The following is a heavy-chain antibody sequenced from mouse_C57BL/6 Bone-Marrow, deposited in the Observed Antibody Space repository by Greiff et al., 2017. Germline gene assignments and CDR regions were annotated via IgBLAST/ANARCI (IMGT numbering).Heavy chain of an antibody. CDR2: IRNKANGYTT. CDR1: GFTFTDYY. CDR3: ARFVGYSFYFDY. V-gene: IGHV7-3*01. D-gene: IGHD2-3*01. Sequence: DVHLVESGGGLVQPGGSLSLSCAASGFTFTDYYMSWVSQPPGKALEWLGFIRNKANGYTTEYSASVKGRFTISRDNSQSILYLQMHALSAEDSASYYCARFVGYSFYFDYWGQGTTLTVSS. J-gene: IGHJ2*01.